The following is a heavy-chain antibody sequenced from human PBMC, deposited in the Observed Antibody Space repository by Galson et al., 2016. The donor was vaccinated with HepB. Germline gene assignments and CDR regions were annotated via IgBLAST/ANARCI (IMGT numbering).Heavy chain of an antibody. V-gene: IGHV3-53*01. CDR1: GFTVSDYY. CDR3: ARTSYRECTGTHCVTFRYSYSFMDG. J-gene: IGHJ6*03. CDR2: VFLGGSN. Sequence: SLRLSCAASGFTVSDYYMTWVRQAPGKGLEWVSVVFLGGSNYYAQSVEGRFTISRDDSKNTLHLQLNSLTAEDTAVYFCARTSYRECTGTHCVTFRYSYSFMDGCGKGTSVTVS. D-gene: IGHD2-8*02.